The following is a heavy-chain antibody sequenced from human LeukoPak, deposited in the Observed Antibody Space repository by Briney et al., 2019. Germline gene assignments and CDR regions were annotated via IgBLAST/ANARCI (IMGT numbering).Heavy chain of an antibody. CDR3: ARTHSSSWYHYYYMDV. CDR2: ISGSGGST. V-gene: IGHV3-23*01. Sequence: PGGSLRLSCAASGFTFSSYGMSWVRQAPGKGLEWVSAISGSGGSTYYADSVKGRFTISRDNSKNTLYLQMNSLRAEDTAVYYCARTHSSSWYHYYYMDVWGKGTTVTISS. CDR1: GFTFSSYG. J-gene: IGHJ6*03. D-gene: IGHD6-13*01.